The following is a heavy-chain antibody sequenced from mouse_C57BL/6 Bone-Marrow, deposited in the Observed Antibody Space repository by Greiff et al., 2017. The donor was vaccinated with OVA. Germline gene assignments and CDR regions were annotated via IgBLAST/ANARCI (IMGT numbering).Heavy chain of an antibody. J-gene: IGHJ2*01. D-gene: IGHD2-1*01. Sequence: EVQLQQSGTVLARPGASVKMSCKTSGYTFTSYWMHWVKQRPGQGLEWIGAIYPGNSDTSYNQKFKGNAKLTAVTSASTAYMELSSLTNEDSAVYYCTIYYGNYYFDYWGQGTTLTVSS. CDR2: IYPGNSDT. V-gene: IGHV1-5*01. CDR1: GYTFTSYW. CDR3: TIYYGNYYFDY.